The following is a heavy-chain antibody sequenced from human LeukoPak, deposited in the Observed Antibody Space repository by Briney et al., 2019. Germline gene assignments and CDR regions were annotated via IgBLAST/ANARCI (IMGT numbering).Heavy chain of an antibody. CDR3: AKDIWDDSGSYTVFDY. Sequence: GGSLRLSCAASGFTFDDYAMHWVRQAPGKGLEWVSGISWNSGSIGYADSVKGRFTISRDNAKNSLYLQMNSLRAEDTALYYCAKDIWDDSGSYTVFDYWGQGTLATVSS. J-gene: IGHJ4*02. V-gene: IGHV3-9*01. D-gene: IGHD1-26*01. CDR2: ISWNSGSI. CDR1: GFTFDDYA.